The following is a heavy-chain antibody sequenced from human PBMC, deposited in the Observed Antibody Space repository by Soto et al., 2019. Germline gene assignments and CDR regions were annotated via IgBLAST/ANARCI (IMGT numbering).Heavy chain of an antibody. V-gene: IGHV1-24*01. D-gene: IGHD1-26*01. J-gene: IGHJ4*02. CDR2: FDREDGET. CDR3: AHGEGIVKSIVYFDS. CDR1: GYFLTALS. Sequence: ASVKVSCKVSGYFLTALSIHWVRQAPGKGLEWMGGFDREDGETIYAQKFQGRVTMTEDTSTDSAYMELSSLTSEDTAIYYCAHGEGIVKSIVYFDSWGQGXLVTVYS.